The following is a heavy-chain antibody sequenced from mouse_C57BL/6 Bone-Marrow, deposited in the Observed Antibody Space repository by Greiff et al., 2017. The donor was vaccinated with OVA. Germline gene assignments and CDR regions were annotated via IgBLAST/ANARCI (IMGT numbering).Heavy chain of an antibody. CDR2: IDPDNGDT. V-gene: IGHV14-4*01. D-gene: IGHD2-4*01. J-gene: IGHJ3*01. CDR1: GFNIKDDY. Sequence: VHVKQSGAELVRPGASVKLSCTASGFNIKDDYMHWVKQRPEQGLEWIGWIDPDNGDTEYASKFQGKATITADTSSNTAYLQLSSLTSEDTAVXYCTTTDYAWFAYWGQGTLVTVSA. CDR3: TTTDYAWFAY.